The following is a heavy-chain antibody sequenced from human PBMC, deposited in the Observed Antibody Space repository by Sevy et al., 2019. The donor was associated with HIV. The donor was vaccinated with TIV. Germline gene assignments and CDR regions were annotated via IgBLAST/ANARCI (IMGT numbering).Heavy chain of an antibody. V-gene: IGHV1-24*01. Sequence: ASVKLSCKVSGYTLNQLSMHWVRQAAGKGLEWMGSFDPEDGETAYAQKFQGRVTMTEDTSIDTAYMELSSLRFEDTAVYYCATTKDYYESSGSPVDYWGQGTLVTVSS. D-gene: IGHD3-22*01. CDR3: ATTKDYYESSGSPVDY. CDR1: GYTLNQLS. J-gene: IGHJ4*02. CDR2: FDPEDGET.